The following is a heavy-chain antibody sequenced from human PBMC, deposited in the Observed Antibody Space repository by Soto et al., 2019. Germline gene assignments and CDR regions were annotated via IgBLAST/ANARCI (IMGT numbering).Heavy chain of an antibody. CDR3: ARDGDARWLDS. D-gene: IGHD3-3*01. J-gene: IGHJ5*01. CDR2: LKDSSQNYAT. CDR1: GFSVSGWY. Sequence: EVQLVESGGGLVQPGGSARLSCAASGFSVSGWYMDWVRQAPGKGLEWVARLKDSSQNYATEYAASVRGRLTVSRHASQNLIYLQMNSLKSYDTAVYYCARDGDARWLDSWGQGALVTVS. V-gene: IGHV3-72*01.